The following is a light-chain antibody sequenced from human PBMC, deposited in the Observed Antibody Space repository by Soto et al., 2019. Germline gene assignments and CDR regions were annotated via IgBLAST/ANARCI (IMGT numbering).Light chain of an antibody. CDR2: SNN. CDR1: NSNIGSNT. Sequence: QSVLTQTPSASATPGQGVTISCSGTNSNIGSNTITWYQQLPGTAPKRLIHSNNQRPSGVPDRFSASKSGTSASLAISGLQSEDEADYYCATWDDSLNGYVFGTGTKVTVL. V-gene: IGLV1-44*01. CDR3: ATWDDSLNGYV. J-gene: IGLJ1*01.